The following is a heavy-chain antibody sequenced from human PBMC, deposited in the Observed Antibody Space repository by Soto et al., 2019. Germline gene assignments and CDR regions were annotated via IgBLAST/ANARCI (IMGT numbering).Heavy chain of an antibody. CDR2: INPSSGET. CDR1: GYTFSSYG. V-gene: IGHV1-18*01. Sequence: QIRLVQSGGEVRTPGASVKVSCKASGYTFSSYGITWVRQAPGQGLEWLGWINPSSGETNYAQKFQGRVTVTTDTSTTTGYMELRNLTFDDTAVYYCARDWYPRFDPWGQGTLFTVSS. CDR3: ARDWYPRFDP. J-gene: IGHJ5*02. D-gene: IGHD6-13*01.